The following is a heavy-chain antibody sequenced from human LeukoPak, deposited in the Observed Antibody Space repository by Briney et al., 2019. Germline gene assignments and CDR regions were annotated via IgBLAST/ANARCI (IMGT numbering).Heavy chain of an antibody. CDR1: GFTFSSYS. CDR3: ARDDAYSSGFDFDY. V-gene: IGHV3-21*01. Sequence: GGSLRLSCAASGFTFSSYSMNWVRQAPGKGLEWVSSISSGNSYIYYADSVKGRFTISRDNAKNSLYLQMNSLRAEDTAVYYCARDDAYSSGFDFDYWGQGTLVTVSS. CDR2: ISSGNSYI. D-gene: IGHD6-19*01. J-gene: IGHJ4*02.